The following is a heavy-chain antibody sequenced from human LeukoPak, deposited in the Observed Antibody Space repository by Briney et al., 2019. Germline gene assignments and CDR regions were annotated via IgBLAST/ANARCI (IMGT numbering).Heavy chain of an antibody. CDR2: IKQDGSEK. Sequence: PGGSLRLSCAASGFTFSSYWMSWVRQAPGKGLEWVANIKQDGSEKYYVDSVKGRFTISRDNAKNSLYLQMNSLRAEDTAVYYCARDETYSSSSQFDYWGQGTLVTVSS. CDR1: GFTFSSYW. V-gene: IGHV3-7*01. D-gene: IGHD6-6*01. J-gene: IGHJ4*02. CDR3: ARDETYSSSSQFDY.